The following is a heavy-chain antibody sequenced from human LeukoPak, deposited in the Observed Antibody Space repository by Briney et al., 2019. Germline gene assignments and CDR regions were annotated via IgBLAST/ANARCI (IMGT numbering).Heavy chain of an antibody. CDR2: IYHSGST. Sequence: SETLSLTCTVSGGSISSSSYYWGWIRQPPGKGLEWVGEIYHSGSTNYNPSLKSRVTISVDKSKTQFSLKLSSVTAADTAVYYCARDKWEPRYAFDIWGQGTMVTVSS. J-gene: IGHJ3*02. D-gene: IGHD1-26*01. V-gene: IGHV4-39*07. CDR1: GGSISSSSYY. CDR3: ARDKWEPRYAFDI.